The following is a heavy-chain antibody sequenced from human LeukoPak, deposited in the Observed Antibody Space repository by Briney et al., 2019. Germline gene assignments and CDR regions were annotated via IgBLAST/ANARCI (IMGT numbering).Heavy chain of an antibody. D-gene: IGHD3-10*01. J-gene: IGHJ4*02. V-gene: IGHV1-69*13. CDR1: GGTFSSYA. Sequence: ASVKVSCKASGGTFSSYAISWVRQAPGQGLEWMGGIIPIFGTANYAQKFQGRVTITADESTSTAYMELSSLRSEDTAVYYCARDDGILWFGELLSPTHYFDYWGQGTLVTVSS. CDR2: IIPIFGTA. CDR3: ARDDGILWFGELLSPTHYFDY.